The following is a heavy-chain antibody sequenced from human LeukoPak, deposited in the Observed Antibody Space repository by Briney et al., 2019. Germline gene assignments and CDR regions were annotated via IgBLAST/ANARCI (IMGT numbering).Heavy chain of an antibody. J-gene: IGHJ4*02. CDR1: GGSISSSSYF. Sequence: SETLSLTCTVSGGSISSSSYFWGWIRQPPGKGLEWIGSIFYSGSTYYNPSLNSRVTISIDTSKNQFSLRLSSGTAADTAVYYCARQMNTVTADYWGQGTLVTVSS. V-gene: IGHV4-39*01. CDR2: IFYSGST. CDR3: ARQMNTVTADY. D-gene: IGHD4-17*01.